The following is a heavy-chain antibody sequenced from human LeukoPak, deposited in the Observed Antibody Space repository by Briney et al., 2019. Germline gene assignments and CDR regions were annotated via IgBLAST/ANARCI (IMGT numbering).Heavy chain of an antibody. CDR2: ISYDGTNK. J-gene: IGHJ3*02. CDR1: GFTFSTYA. CDR3: ARSNYYDSRSWGFDI. Sequence: GGSLRLSCAASGFTFSTYAMNWVRQAPGKGLEWVTIISYDGTNKYYADSVKGRFTISRDNSKNTLFLQMNSLRAEDTAVYYCARSNYYDSRSWGFDIWGQGTMVTVSS. V-gene: IGHV3-30*04. D-gene: IGHD3-22*01.